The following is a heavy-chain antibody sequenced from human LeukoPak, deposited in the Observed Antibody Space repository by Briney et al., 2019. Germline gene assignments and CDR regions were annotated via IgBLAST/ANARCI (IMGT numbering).Heavy chain of an antibody. CDR1: GFTFSGSA. V-gene: IGHV3-73*01. CDR2: IGSKANSYAT. J-gene: IGHJ4*02. CDR3: TRLGGRYMQESETNDY. D-gene: IGHD3-10*01. Sequence: GGSLRLSCAASGFTFSGSAMHWVRQASGKGLEWVGRIGSKANSYATAYAASVKGRFTISRDDSKNTAYLQMNSLKTEDTAVYYCTRLGGRYMQESETNDYWGQGTLVTVSS.